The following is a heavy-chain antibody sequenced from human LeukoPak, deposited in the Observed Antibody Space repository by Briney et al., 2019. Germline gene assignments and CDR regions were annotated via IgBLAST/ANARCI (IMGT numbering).Heavy chain of an antibody. CDR2: IFHDGST. D-gene: IGHD6-19*01. J-gene: IGHJ4*02. V-gene: IGHV4-59*08. CDR1: GGSITGHY. CDR3: ARRYTSGWDLDY. Sequence: SETLSLTCSISGGSITGHYWSWIRQPPGKGLEWIGYIFHDGSTSYSPSLKSRVTVSIDTSKNQISLKLTSVTAADTAVYYCARRYTSGWDLDYWGQGTPVTVSS.